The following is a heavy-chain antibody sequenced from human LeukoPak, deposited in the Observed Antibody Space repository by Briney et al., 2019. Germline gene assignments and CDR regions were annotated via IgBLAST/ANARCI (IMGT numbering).Heavy chain of an antibody. J-gene: IGHJ4*02. CDR1: GFAFSSYA. Sequence: GGSLRLSCAASGFAFSSYAMNWVRQAPGKGKEWVSTISGGGGSTYYADSVKGRFTISRDNSKNTLYLQVNSLRAEDTAVYYCAKGGKWDVTPFDYWGQGTLVTVSS. V-gene: IGHV3-23*01. CDR2: ISGGGGST. D-gene: IGHD1-26*01. CDR3: AKGGKWDVTPFDY.